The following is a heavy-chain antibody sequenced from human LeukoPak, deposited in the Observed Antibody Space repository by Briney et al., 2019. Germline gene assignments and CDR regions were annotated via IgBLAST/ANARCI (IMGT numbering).Heavy chain of an antibody. J-gene: IGHJ4*02. D-gene: IGHD2-21*02. CDR3: ARVRIGGYCGGDCYSPDY. V-gene: IGHV3-33*01. CDR1: GFTFSSYG. CDR2: IWYDGSNK. Sequence: GRSLRLSCAASGFTFSSYGMHWVRQAPGKGLEWVALIWYDGSNKYYADSVKGRFTISRDNSKNTLYLQMNSLRAEDTAMYYCARVRIGGYCGGDCYSPDYWGQGTLVTVSS.